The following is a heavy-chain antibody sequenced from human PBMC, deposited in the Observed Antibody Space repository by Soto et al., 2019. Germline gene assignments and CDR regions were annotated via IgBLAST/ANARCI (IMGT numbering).Heavy chain of an antibody. J-gene: IGHJ4*02. CDR3: ARGRTRALDY. CDR2: ISTYNGNP. Sequence: QIQLVQSGAEVKKPGASVKVSCKASGYIFTSQGISWVRQAPGQGLEWMGWISTYNGNPNYEQKLQGRVTMTTNTSTTTAFLELRSLTSDDSAVYYCARGRTRALDYWCQGTPVIVSS. V-gene: IGHV1-18*01. D-gene: IGHD1-7*01. CDR1: GYIFTSQG.